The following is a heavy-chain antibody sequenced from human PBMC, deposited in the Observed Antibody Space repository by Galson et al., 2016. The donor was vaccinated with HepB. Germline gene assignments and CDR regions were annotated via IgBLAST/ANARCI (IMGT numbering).Heavy chain of an antibody. CDR1: GGRFSAYA. Sequence: SVKVSCKASGGRFSAYAMSWVRQAPGQGLEWVGWVSTYNGNTNYAQKFQGRVTMTTDTSTSTAYMELRSLRSDDTAFYYCARGSDWEGGYAFDVWGQGTMVTVSS. V-gene: IGHV1-18*01. CDR3: ARGSDWEGGYAFDV. J-gene: IGHJ3*01. CDR2: VSTYNGNT. D-gene: IGHD3-9*01.